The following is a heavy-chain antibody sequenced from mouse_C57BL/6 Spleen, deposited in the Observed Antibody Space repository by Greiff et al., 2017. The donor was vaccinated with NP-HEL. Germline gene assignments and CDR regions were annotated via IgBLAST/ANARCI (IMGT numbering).Heavy chain of an antibody. CDR2: INPNNGGT. CDR1: GYTFTDYY. Sequence: VQLQQSGPELVKPGASVKISCKASGYTFTDYYMNWVKQSPGKSLEWIGDINPNNGGTSYNQKFKGKATLTVDKSSSTAYMELRSLTSEDSAVYYCARSGKSGLRAWFAYWGQGTLVTVSA. V-gene: IGHV1-26*01. D-gene: IGHD3-1*01. CDR3: ARSGKSGLRAWFAY. J-gene: IGHJ3*01.